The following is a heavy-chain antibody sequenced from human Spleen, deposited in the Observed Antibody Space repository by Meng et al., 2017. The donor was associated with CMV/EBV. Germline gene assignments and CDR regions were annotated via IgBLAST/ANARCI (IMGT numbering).Heavy chain of an antibody. V-gene: IGHV3-7*01. Sequence: LSCAASGIRCSRWWMSWVREAGGKGLGWVDNIKGDRSETHYVDSVKGRFTMSRDNAKNSLYLQINSVRAEDTDVYYCAREGCYSFDYWGQGTLVTVSS. CDR2: IKGDRSET. J-gene: IGHJ4*02. CDR1: GIRCSRWW. CDR3: AREGCYSFDY. D-gene: IGHD4/OR15-4a*01.